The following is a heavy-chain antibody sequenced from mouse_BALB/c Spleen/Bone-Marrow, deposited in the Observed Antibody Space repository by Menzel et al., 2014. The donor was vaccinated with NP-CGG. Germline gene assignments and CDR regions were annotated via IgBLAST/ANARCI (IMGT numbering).Heavy chain of an antibody. D-gene: IGHD2-4*01. CDR1: GFTFSSYT. J-gene: IGHJ3*01. V-gene: IGHV5-12-2*01. CDR2: ISNGGGST. Sequence: EVKLVESGGGLVQPGGSLKLSCAASGFTFSSYTTSWVRQTPEKRLEWVAYISNGGGSTYYPDTVKGRFTISRDSAKNTLYLQMSSLKSEDTAMYYCARPLYYDYDGFAYWGQGTLVTVSA. CDR3: ARPLYYDYDGFAY.